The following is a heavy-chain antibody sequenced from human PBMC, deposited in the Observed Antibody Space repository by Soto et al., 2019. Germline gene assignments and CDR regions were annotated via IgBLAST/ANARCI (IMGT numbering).Heavy chain of an antibody. CDR1: GFSLTTTGVG. J-gene: IGHJ4*02. CDR2: IYWDDDK. V-gene: IGHV2-5*02. Sequence: QITLKESGPTLVKPTQTLTLTCTFSGFSLTTTGVGVGWIRQPPGKALEWLAIIYWDDDKRYSPSLKSRLTITXDXXKTKVVLTMTNMDPVATATYFCAHRAVLCSGGTCYSHPFDFWGQGTLVTVSS. CDR3: AHRAVLCSGGTCYSHPFDF. D-gene: IGHD2-15*01.